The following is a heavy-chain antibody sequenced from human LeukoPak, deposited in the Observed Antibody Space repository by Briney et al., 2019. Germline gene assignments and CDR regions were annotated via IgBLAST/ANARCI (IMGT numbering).Heavy chain of an antibody. CDR2: IYYSGST. Sequence: PSGTLSLTCAVPGGSISSGGYYWSWIRQHPGKGLEWIGYIYYSGSTYYNPSLKSRVTISVDTSKNQFSLKLSSVTAADTAVYYCARDSYDSSGRSSYGMDVWGQGTTVTVSS. V-gene: IGHV4-31*11. D-gene: IGHD3-22*01. CDR3: ARDSYDSSGRSSYGMDV. J-gene: IGHJ6*02. CDR1: GGSISSGGYY.